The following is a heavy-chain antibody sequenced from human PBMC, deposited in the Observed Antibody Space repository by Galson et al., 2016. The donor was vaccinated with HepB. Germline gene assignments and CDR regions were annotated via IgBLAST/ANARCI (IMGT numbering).Heavy chain of an antibody. CDR3: ARDLGYLAPKRRVWDKHFDY. Sequence: SVKVSCKASGYTFTNYYIHWVRQAPGQGLEWMGWINPRNGDTGYAQKFQGRVSVTRDTSISTTYMELSSLRSDDTALYYCARDLGYLAPKRRVWDKHFDYWGQGALVTVSS. CDR2: INPRNGDT. CDR1: GYTFTNYY. V-gene: IGHV1-2*02. J-gene: IGHJ4*02. D-gene: IGHD1-26*01.